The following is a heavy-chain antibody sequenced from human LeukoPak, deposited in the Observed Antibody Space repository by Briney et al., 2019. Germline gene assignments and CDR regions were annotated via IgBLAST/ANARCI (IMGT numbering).Heavy chain of an antibody. CDR3: ATYRQVLLPFES. CDR1: GFALSSYA. D-gene: IGHD2-8*02. CDR2: TSSSDAGT. J-gene: IGHJ4*02. Sequence: GGSLRLSCAASGFALSSYAMSWVRQAPGKGLEWVSATSSSDAGTYHAESVRGRFTISRDNSKNILYLQMNSLRADDAAVYYCATYRQVLLPFESWGQGTLVTVSS. V-gene: IGHV3-23*01.